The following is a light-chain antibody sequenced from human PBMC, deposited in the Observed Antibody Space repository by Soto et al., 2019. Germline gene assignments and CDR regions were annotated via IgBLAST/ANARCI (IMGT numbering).Light chain of an antibody. V-gene: IGKV1-33*01. Sequence: DIQMTQSPSSLSASVGDRVTITCQASHDITSYLNWYQHKPGKAPQLLIYDASILEAGVPSRVSGSGSGTDFTCTISSLQPEDVAKYDCEKCDYLPIFGPGTTVDLK. CDR2: DAS. CDR3: EKCDYLPI. CDR1: HDITSY. J-gene: IGKJ3*01.